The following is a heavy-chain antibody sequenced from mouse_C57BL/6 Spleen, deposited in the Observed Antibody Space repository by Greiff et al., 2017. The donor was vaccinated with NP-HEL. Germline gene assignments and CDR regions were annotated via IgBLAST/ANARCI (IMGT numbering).Heavy chain of an antibody. J-gene: IGHJ1*03. CDR1: GYTFTSYG. Sequence: QVQLQQSGAELARPGASVKLSCKASGYTFTSYGISWVKQRTGQGLEWIGEIYPRSGNTYYNEKFKGKATLTADKSSSTAYMELRSLTSEDSAVDFCARYYGSRRYFDVWGTGTTVTVSS. V-gene: IGHV1-81*01. D-gene: IGHD1-1*01. CDR2: IYPRSGNT. CDR3: ARYYGSRRYFDV.